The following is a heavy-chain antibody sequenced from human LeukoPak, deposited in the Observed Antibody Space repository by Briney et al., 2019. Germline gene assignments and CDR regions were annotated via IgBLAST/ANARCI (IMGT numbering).Heavy chain of an antibody. V-gene: IGHV4-59*01. CDR1: GGSISSYY. J-gene: IGHJ6*03. D-gene: IGHD3-22*01. CDR3: ARLYWYYDPTPYYYYYYMDV. CDR2: IYYSGST. Sequence: SETLSLTCTVSGGSISSYYWSWIRQPPGKGLEWIGYIYYSGSTNYNPSLKSRVTISVDTSKNQFSLKLSSVTAADTAVYYCARLYWYYDPTPYYYYYYMDVWGKGTTVTISS.